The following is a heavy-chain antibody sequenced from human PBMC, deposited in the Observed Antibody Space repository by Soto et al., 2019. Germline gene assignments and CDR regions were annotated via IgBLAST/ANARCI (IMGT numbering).Heavy chain of an antibody. CDR3: ATVNYDYIWGVRPLARTGWFDP. D-gene: IGHD3-16*01. V-gene: IGHV1-24*01. CDR1: GYTLTELS. Sequence: ASVKVSCKVSGYTLTELSMHWVRQAPGKGLEWMGGFDPEDGETIYAQKFQGRVTMTEDTSTDTAYMELSSLRSEDTAVYYCATVNYDYIWGVRPLARTGWFDPWGQGTLVTVSS. CDR2: FDPEDGET. J-gene: IGHJ5*02.